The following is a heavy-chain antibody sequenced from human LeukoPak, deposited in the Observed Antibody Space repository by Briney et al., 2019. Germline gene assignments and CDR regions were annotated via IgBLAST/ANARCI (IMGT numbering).Heavy chain of an antibody. CDR3: ARGPLYGDYYCDF. D-gene: IGHD4-17*01. Sequence: ASVKVSCKASNYNFSDYTINWVRQAPGHALEWMGWISPKNGDTNPAQRFQGRVTMTTETSTTTAYMDLRNLTSDDTAVYFCARGPLYGDYYCDFWGQGTLVTVSS. CDR2: ISPKNGDT. V-gene: IGHV1-18*01. CDR1: NYNFSDYT. J-gene: IGHJ4*02.